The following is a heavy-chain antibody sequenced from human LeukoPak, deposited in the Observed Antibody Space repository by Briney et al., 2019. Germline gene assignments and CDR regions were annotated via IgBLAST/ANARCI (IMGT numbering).Heavy chain of an antibody. CDR1: GFTFSSYW. CDR2: ISTGGITI. Sequence: PSGGSLRLSCAASGFTFSSYWMNWVRQAPGKGLEWVSYISTGGITIKYADSVKGRFTISRDNAKNSLYLQMTSLRAEDTAVYYCARVRISSSGYPFLDYWGQGTLVTVSS. CDR3: ARVRISSSGYPFLDY. D-gene: IGHD3-22*01. J-gene: IGHJ4*02. V-gene: IGHV3-48*04.